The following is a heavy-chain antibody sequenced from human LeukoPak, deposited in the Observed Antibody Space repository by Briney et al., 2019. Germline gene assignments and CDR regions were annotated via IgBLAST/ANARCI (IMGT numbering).Heavy chain of an antibody. CDR2: IYSGDTT. CDR3: ARLMDRARRDAFDI. J-gene: IGHJ3*02. V-gene: IGHV3-53*01. D-gene: IGHD2-2*03. Sequence: GGSLRLSCAVSGVTVSSNYMTWVRQAPGKGLEWVSIIYSGDTTYYADSVKGRFTISRDNSKSTVYLQMNSLRAEDTAVYYCARLMDRARRDAFDIWGHGTMVSVSS. CDR1: GVTVSSNY.